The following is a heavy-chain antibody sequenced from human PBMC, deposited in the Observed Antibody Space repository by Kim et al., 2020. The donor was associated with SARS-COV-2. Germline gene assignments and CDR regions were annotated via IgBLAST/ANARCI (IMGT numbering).Heavy chain of an antibody. D-gene: IGHD6-13*01. J-gene: IGHJ4*02. CDR3: ARDRGWSGQQLVQDY. CDR1: GYTFTSYG. CDR2: ISAYNGNT. V-gene: IGHV1-18*01. Sequence: ASVKVSCKASGYTFTSYGSSWVRQAPGQGLEWMGWISAYNGNTNYAQKLQGRVTMTTDTSTSTAYMELRSLRSDDTAVYYCARDRGWSGQQLVQDYWGQGTLVTVSS.